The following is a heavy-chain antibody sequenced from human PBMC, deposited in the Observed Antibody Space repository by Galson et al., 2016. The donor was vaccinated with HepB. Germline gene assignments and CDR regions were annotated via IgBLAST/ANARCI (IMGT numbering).Heavy chain of an antibody. CDR3: ARPEGNAFDV. J-gene: IGHJ3*01. CDR1: AGSISGTTYY. CDR2: VYYNGIT. V-gene: IGHV4-39*01. Sequence: SETLSLTCTVSAGSISGTTYYWGWIRQPPGKGLEYIGRVYYNGITYYNPSLKSRVTISVDTSKNQVSLKLSSVTVADTAVYFCARPEGNAFDVWGQGTMVTVSS.